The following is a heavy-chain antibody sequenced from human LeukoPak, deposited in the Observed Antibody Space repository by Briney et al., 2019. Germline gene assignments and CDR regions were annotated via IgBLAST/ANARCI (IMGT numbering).Heavy chain of an antibody. CDR1: GGSISSYY. CDR3: ARSGGSGYDLDY. J-gene: IGHJ4*02. Sequence: SETLSLTCTVSGGSISSYYWSWIRQPPGKGLEWIGYIYYSGSTNYNPSLKSRVTISVDTSKNQLSLKLSSVTAADTAVYYCARSGGSGYDLDYWGQGTLVTVSS. D-gene: IGHD5-12*01. V-gene: IGHV4-59*08. CDR2: IYYSGST.